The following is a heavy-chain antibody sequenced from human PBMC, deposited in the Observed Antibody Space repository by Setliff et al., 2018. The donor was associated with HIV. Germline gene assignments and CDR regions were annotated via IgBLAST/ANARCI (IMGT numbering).Heavy chain of an antibody. V-gene: IGHV1-3*01. J-gene: IGHJ6*02. CDR1: GYSFTTYA. Sequence: ASVKVSCKASGYSFTTYAMHWVRQAPGQGLEWMGWINGDYGTTKYSQRFQGRVTITRDTSASTAYMELNSLTAEDTAVYFCARAVFWSGSPYYKGMDVWGQGTTVTVS. D-gene: IGHD3-3*01. CDR2: INGDYGTT. CDR3: ARAVFWSGSPYYKGMDV.